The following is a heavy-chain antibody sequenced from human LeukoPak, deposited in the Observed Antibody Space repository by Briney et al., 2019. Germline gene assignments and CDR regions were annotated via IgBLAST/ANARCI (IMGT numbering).Heavy chain of an antibody. CDR2: IYTSGST. CDR3: ARLGVPAAAIPGGGVDY. Sequence: PSETLSLTCTVSGGSISSGSYYWSWIRQPAGKGLEWIGRIYTSGSTNYNPSLKSRVTISVDTSKNQFSLKLSSVTAADTAVYYCARLGVPAAAIPGGGVDYWGQGTLVTVSS. J-gene: IGHJ4*02. CDR1: GGSISSGSYY. D-gene: IGHD2-2*01. V-gene: IGHV4-61*02.